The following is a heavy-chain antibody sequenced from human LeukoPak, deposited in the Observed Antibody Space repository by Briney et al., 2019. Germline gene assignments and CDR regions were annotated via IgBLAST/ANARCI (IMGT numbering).Heavy chain of an antibody. J-gene: IGHJ3*02. D-gene: IGHD3-16*01. CDR3: AREVWGGGWVLAFDI. V-gene: IGHV1-2*02. CDR1: GYTFTGYY. Sequence: AASVKVSCKASGYTFTGYYMHWVRQAPGQGLEWMGWINPNSGGTNYAQKFQGRVTMTRDTSISTAYMELSRLRSDDTAVYYCAREVWGGGWVLAFDIWGQGTMVTVSS. CDR2: INPNSGGT.